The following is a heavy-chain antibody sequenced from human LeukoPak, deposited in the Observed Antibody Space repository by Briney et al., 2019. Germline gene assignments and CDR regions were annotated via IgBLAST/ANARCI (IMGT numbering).Heavy chain of an antibody. CDR3: AKILERVVPAALFDY. CDR2: ISGSGGST. V-gene: IGHV3-23*01. J-gene: IGHJ4*02. Sequence: TGGSLRLSCAASGFTFSSYAMSWVRQAPGKGLEWVSAISGSGGSTYYADSVKGRFTISRDNSKNTLYLQMNSLRAEDTAVYYCAKILERVVPAALFDYWGQGTLVTVSS. CDR1: GFTFSSYA. D-gene: IGHD2-2*01.